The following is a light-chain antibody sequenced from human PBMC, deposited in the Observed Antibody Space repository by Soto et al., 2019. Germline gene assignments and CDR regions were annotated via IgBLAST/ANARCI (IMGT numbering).Light chain of an antibody. CDR3: QQYGSSPLT. CDR1: QSVRSRY. Sequence: EVVLTQSPGTLSLSPGERAILSCRASQSVRSRYLAWYQQRPGQAPRLLIYEASNRASGIPDRFSGSGSGTDFTLTISRLESEDFAVDFCQQYGSSPLTVGGGTKVEIK. J-gene: IGKJ4*01. CDR2: EAS. V-gene: IGKV3-20*01.